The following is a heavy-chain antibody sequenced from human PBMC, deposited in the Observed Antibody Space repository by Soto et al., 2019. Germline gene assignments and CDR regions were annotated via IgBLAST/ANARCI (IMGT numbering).Heavy chain of an antibody. D-gene: IGHD1-26*01. CDR1: GGSISSSSYY. V-gene: IGHV4-39*02. Sequence: PSETLSLTCTVSGGSISSSSYYWGWIRQPPGKGLEWIGSIYYSGSTYYNPSLKSRVTISVDTSKNQFSLRLSSVTAADTAVYYCARDSVMWLDSGSYPYYYGMDVWGQGTTVTVSS. CDR2: IYYSGST. J-gene: IGHJ6*02. CDR3: ARDSVMWLDSGSYPYYYGMDV.